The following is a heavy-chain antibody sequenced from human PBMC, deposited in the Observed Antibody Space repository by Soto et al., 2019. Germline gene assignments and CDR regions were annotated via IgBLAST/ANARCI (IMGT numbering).Heavy chain of an antibody. V-gene: IGHV3-30-3*01. J-gene: IGHJ3*02. CDR2: ILSDEINK. D-gene: IGHD6-13*01. CDR3: AIIATSGGGDAFDI. CDR1: GFTFSNYA. Sequence: GGSLRLSCAASGFTFSNYAMHWVRQAPGKGLEWVAAILSDEINKYSADSVKGRFTISRDNSKNTLYLQMNSLRPEDTAVYYCAIIATSGGGDAFDIWGQGTMVNVSS.